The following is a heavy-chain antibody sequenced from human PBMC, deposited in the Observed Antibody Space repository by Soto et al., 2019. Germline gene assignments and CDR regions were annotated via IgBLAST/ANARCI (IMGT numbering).Heavy chain of an antibody. D-gene: IGHD2-15*01. Sequence: SVKVSCKASGGTFSSYAISWVRQAPGQGLEWMGGIILIFGTANYAQKFQGRVTITADESTSTAYMELSSLRSEDTAVYYCARAYLGYCSGGSCYFHWFDPWGQGTLVTVSS. CDR2: IILIFGTA. J-gene: IGHJ5*02. CDR3: ARAYLGYCSGGSCYFHWFDP. CDR1: GGTFSSYA. V-gene: IGHV1-69*13.